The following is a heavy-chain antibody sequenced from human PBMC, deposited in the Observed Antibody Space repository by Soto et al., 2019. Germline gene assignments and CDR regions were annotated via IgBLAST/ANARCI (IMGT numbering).Heavy chain of an antibody. CDR1: GGSFSGYY. CDR3: AKSIAVAGQPAGY. J-gene: IGHJ4*02. D-gene: IGHD6-19*01. CDR2: INHSGST. Sequence: PSETLSLTCAVYGGSFSGYYWSWIRQPPGKGLEWIGEINHSGSTNYNPSLKSRVTISVDTSKNQFSLKLSSVTAADTAVYYCAKSIAVAGQPAGYWGQGTLVTVS. V-gene: IGHV4-34*01.